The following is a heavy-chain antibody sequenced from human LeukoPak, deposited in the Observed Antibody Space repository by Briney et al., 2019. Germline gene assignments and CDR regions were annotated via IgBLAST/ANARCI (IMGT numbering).Heavy chain of an antibody. J-gene: IGHJ2*01. CDR2: IYSGGST. V-gene: IGHV3-66*01. CDR3: ARDRVGAGYWYFDL. Sequence: TGGSLRLSCAASGFTVRSNSMSWVRQAPGKGLEWASLIYSGGSTYYADSVKGRFTISRDDSKNTLFLQMTSLRTEDTAVYYCARDRVGAGYWYFDLWGRGILVTVSS. CDR1: GFTVRSNS. D-gene: IGHD1-26*01.